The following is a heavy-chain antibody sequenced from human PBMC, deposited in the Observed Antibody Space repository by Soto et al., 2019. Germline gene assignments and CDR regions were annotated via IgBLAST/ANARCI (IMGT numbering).Heavy chain of an antibody. J-gene: IGHJ5*02. CDR2: IIPILGIA. CDR1: GYTFTSYG. CDR3: ARRPTLSSSWPNAWFDP. V-gene: IGHV1-69*04. D-gene: IGHD6-13*01. Sequence: SVKVSCKASGYTFTSYGISWVRQAPGQGLEWMGRIIPILGIANYAQKFQGRVTITADKSTSTAYMELSSLRSEDTAVYYCARRPTLSSSWPNAWFDPWGQGTLVTVSS.